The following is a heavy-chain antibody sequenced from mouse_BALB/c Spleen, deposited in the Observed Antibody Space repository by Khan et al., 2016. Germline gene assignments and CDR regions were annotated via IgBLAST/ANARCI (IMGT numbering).Heavy chain of an antibody. CDR3: SRGRLLYAMDY. Sequence: EVQLQESGPDLVKPSQSLSLTCTVTGYSITSGYSWHWIRQFPGNKLEWMGYIHYSGSTNYNPTPKSRISITRDTSKNQFFLQLNSVTTDDTATYYWSRGRLLYAMDYWGQGTSVTVSS. V-gene: IGHV3-1*02. D-gene: IGHD2-3*01. CDR1: GYSITSGYS. CDR2: IHYSGST. J-gene: IGHJ4*01.